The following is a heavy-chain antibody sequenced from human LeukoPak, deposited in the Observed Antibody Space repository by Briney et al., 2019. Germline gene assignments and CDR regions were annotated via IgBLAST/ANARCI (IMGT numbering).Heavy chain of an antibody. CDR3: ARGIAAAGTHHFDY. Sequence: GGSLRLSCAASGFQFETYWLSWLRQAPGKGLEWVSSISSSSSYIYYADSVKGRFTISRDNAKNSLYLQMNSLRAEDTAVYYCARGIAAAGTHHFDYWGQGTLVTVSS. CDR2: ISSSSSYI. D-gene: IGHD6-13*01. CDR1: GFQFETYW. V-gene: IGHV3-21*01. J-gene: IGHJ4*02.